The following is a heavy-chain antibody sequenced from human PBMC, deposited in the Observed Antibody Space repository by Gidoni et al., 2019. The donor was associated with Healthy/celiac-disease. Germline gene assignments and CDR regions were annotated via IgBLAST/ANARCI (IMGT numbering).Heavy chain of an antibody. CDR3: ARDGPCGSYCIGAFDI. Sequence: QVQLVESGGGVVQPGRSLRLSCAASGFTFSSYGMHWVCQAPGKGLEWVAVISYDGSNKYYADSVKGRFTISRDNSKNTLYLQMNSLRAEDTAVYYCARDGPCGSYCIGAFDIWGQGTMVTVSS. J-gene: IGHJ3*02. CDR2: ISYDGSNK. V-gene: IGHV3-30*03. CDR1: GFTFSSYG. D-gene: IGHD1-26*01.